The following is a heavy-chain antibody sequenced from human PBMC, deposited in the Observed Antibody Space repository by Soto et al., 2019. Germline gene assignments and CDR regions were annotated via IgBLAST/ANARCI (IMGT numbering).Heavy chain of an antibody. CDR3: ARFKDSSGWIVHYGMDV. CDR2: IIPIFGTA. V-gene: IGHV1-69*06. CDR1: GGTFSSYA. J-gene: IGHJ6*02. D-gene: IGHD3-22*01. Sequence: ASVKVSCKASGGTFSSYAISWVRQAPGQGLEWMGGIIPIFGTANYAQKFQGRVTITADKSTSTAYMELSSLRSEDTAVYYCARFKDSSGWIVHYGMDVWGQGTTVTVS.